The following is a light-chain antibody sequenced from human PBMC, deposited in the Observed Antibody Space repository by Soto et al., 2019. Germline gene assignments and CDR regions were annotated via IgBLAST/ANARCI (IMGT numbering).Light chain of an antibody. Sequence: QSVLTQPASVSGSPGQSITISCTGTSSDVGVSWCQRHSGKVPKLIIYDVNNRPSGVSNRFSGSKSGNTASLTISGLQAEDEANYYCSSYTSSNTLFGGGTKLTVL. CDR2: DVN. CDR1: SSDVG. CDR3: SSYTSSNTL. J-gene: IGLJ2*01. V-gene: IGLV2-14*01.